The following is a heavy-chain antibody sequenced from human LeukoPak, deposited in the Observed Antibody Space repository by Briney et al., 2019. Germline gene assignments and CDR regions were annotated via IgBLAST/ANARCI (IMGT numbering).Heavy chain of an antibody. J-gene: IGHJ4*02. Sequence: SQTLSLTCAISGDSVSSNTAAWNWIRQSPSRGLEWLGRTYYRSKWYNDYAVSVKSRITINPDTSKNQFSLQLNSVTPEDTAVYYCAKDPPEYDSSGYYHSTLDYWGRGTLVTVSS. CDR1: GDSVSSNTAA. CDR3: AKDPPEYDSSGYYHSTLDY. D-gene: IGHD3-22*01. V-gene: IGHV6-1*01. CDR2: TYYRSKWYN.